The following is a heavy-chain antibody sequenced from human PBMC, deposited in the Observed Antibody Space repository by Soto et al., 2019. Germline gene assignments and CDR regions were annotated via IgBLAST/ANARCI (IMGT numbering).Heavy chain of an antibody. D-gene: IGHD4-17*01. V-gene: IGHV3-23*01. CDR2: ISGSGGST. CDR3: AKGTTVPDYYYYGMDV. Sequence: EVQLLESGGGLVQPGGSLRLSCAASGFTFSSYAMSWVRQAPGKGLEWVSAISGSGGSTYYADSVKGRLTISRDNSKNTLYLQMNSLRAEDTAVYYCAKGTTVPDYYYYGMDVWGQGTTFTVSS. J-gene: IGHJ6*02. CDR1: GFTFSSYA.